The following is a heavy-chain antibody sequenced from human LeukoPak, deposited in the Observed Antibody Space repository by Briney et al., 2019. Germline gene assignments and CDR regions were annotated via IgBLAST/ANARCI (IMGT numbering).Heavy chain of an antibody. CDR2: IKNKAYGGTT. Sequence: QPGGSLRLSCTSSGFTFGDSTMSWFRQAPGKGLEWVGFIKNKAYGGTTQYAASVKGRFTISRDDSKSIAYLQMNSLKTEDTAVYYCVRGRDGYDANQDCWGQGTLVTVSS. J-gene: IGHJ4*02. CDR1: GFTFGDST. D-gene: IGHD5-24*01. CDR3: VRGRDGYDANQDC. V-gene: IGHV3-49*03.